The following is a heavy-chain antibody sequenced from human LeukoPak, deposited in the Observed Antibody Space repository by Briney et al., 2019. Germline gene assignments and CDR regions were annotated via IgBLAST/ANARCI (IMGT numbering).Heavy chain of an antibody. Sequence: PGGSLRLSCAASGFTFSSYAMHWVRQAPGKGLEWVAVISYDGSNKYYADSVKGRFTISRDNSKNTLYLQMNSLRAEDTAVYYCARDSCSGGSCFDGMDVWGQGTTVTVSS. V-gene: IGHV3-30-3*01. J-gene: IGHJ6*02. D-gene: IGHD2-15*01. CDR3: ARDSCSGGSCFDGMDV. CDR1: GFTFSSYA. CDR2: ISYDGSNK.